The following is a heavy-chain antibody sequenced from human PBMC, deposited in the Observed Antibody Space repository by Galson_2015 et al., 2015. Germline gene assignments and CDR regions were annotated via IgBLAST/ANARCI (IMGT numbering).Heavy chain of an antibody. V-gene: IGHV3-33*01. CDR1: GFTFSSYG. CDR2: IWYDGSNK. Sequence: SLRLSCAASGFTFSSYGMHWVRQAPGKGLEWVAVIWYDGSNKYYADSVKGRFTISRDNSKNTLYLQMNSLRAEDTAVYYCARDFFYGDPEPDAFDIWGQGTMVTVSS. CDR3: ARDFFYGDPEPDAFDI. D-gene: IGHD4-17*01. J-gene: IGHJ3*02.